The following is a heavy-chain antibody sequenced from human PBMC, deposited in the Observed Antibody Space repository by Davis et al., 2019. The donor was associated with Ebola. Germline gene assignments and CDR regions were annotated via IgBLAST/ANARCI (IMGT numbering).Heavy chain of an antibody. Sequence: GESLKISCAASAFTFTSHAMSWVRQAPGKGLEWVSTISDDGDRTHYADSVQGRFTISRDNSKNTLFLQMNSLRAEDTAVYYCGRDEGKGDYGGDYWGQGTLVTVSS. CDR3: GRDEGKGDYGGDY. J-gene: IGHJ4*02. V-gene: IGHV3-23*01. D-gene: IGHD4-17*01. CDR1: AFTFTSHA. CDR2: ISDDGDRT.